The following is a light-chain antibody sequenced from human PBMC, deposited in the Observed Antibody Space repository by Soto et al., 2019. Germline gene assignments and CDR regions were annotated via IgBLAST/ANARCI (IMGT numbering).Light chain of an antibody. CDR2: DAS. CDR1: QTVSSY. J-gene: IGKJ1*01. CDR3: QQYGSSPQT. V-gene: IGKV3-11*01. Sequence: EIVLTQSPATLSLSPWERATLSCRASQTVSSYLLWYQQKPGQAPRLLIYDASNRATGIPARFSGSGSETDFTLTISSLEPEDFAVYYCQQYGSSPQTFGQGTKVDIK.